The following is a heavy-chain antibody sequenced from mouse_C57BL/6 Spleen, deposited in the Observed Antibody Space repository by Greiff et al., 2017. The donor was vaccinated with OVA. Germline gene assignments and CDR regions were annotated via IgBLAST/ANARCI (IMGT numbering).Heavy chain of an antibody. CDR2: IDPENGDT. CDR3: TTSPTMVTTFRFAY. V-gene: IGHV14-4*01. J-gene: IGHJ3*01. CDR1: GFNIKDDY. D-gene: IGHD2-9*01. Sequence: EVQLQQSGAELVRPGASVKLSCTASGFNIKDDYMHWVKQRPEQGLEWIGWIDPENGDTEYASKFQGKATITADTSSNTAYLQLSSLTSEDTAVYYCTTSPTMVTTFRFAYWGQGTLVTVSA.